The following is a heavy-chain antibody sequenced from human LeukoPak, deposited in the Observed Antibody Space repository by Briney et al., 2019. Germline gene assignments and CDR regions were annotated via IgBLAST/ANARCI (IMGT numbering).Heavy chain of an antibody. Sequence: ASVKVSCKVSGYTLTELSMHWVRQAPGKGLEWMGGFDPEDGETTYAQKFQGSVTMTEDTSTDTAYMELSSLRSEDTAVYYCATTPSGLGATIDYWGQGTLVTVSS. CDR3: ATTPSGLGATIDY. D-gene: IGHD1-26*01. J-gene: IGHJ4*02. CDR1: GYTLTELS. V-gene: IGHV1-24*01. CDR2: FDPEDGET.